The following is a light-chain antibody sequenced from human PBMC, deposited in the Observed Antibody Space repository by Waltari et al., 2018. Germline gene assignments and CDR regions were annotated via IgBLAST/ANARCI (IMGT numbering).Light chain of an antibody. Sequence: QSVLTQPPSVSGAPGQRVTISCTGSSSNIGANYDVHWYQHLPGTAPNLLIFGNTNRPSGVPDRFSGSKSGTSASLAITGLQAEDEANYYCQSYDSSLSGVVFGGGTKLTVL. CDR3: QSYDSSLSGVV. J-gene: IGLJ2*01. CDR2: GNT. V-gene: IGLV1-40*01. CDR1: SSNIGANYD.